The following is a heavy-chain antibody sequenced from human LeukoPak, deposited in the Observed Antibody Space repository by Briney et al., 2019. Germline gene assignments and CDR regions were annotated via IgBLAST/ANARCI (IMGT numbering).Heavy chain of an antibody. CDR2: IHYSGST. CDR3: ARAIRYYSDWFDP. D-gene: IGHD3-10*01. J-gene: IGHJ5*02. Sequence: PSETLSLTCTVSGGSISSYYWSWIRQPPGKGLVWIGYIHYSGSTNYNPSLKSRVTISVDTSKNQFSLKLSSVTAADTAVYYCARAIRYYSDWFDPWGQGTLVTVSS. V-gene: IGHV4-59*01. CDR1: GGSISSYY.